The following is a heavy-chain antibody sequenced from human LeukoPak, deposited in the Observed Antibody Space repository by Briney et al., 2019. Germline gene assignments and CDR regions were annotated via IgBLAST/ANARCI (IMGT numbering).Heavy chain of an antibody. J-gene: IGHJ5*01. V-gene: IGHV3-23*01. CDR1: GFTFSIYA. Sequence: SGGSLRLSCAASGFTFSIYAMSWVRQAPGKGLEWVSSTSSGGDYTYYAGSVKGRSTISRDNSKNTLYLQMNSLRAEDTATYYCAKDRPNYYESNGHYYRRDGDSWGQGTLVTVSS. D-gene: IGHD3-22*01. CDR3: AKDRPNYYESNGHYYRRDGDS. CDR2: TSSGGDYT.